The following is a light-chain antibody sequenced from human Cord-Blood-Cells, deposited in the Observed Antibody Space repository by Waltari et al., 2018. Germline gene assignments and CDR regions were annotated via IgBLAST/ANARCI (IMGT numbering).Light chain of an antibody. CDR2: GAS. CDR3: QQSDSTPCT. J-gene: IGKJ1*01. V-gene: IGKV1-39*01. Sequence: DIQLTQSPSSLSASVEEIVTITCRASQSISNHLNWYQQKPGKAPKLLIYGASNLQRGVPSRFSGSGSGTDFTLTISSLQPEDFATYYCQQSDSTPCTFGQGTKVEIK. CDR1: QSISNH.